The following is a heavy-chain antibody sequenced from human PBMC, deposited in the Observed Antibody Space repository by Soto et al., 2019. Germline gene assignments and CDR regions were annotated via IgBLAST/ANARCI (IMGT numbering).Heavy chain of an antibody. J-gene: IGHJ5*02. V-gene: IGHV4-61*08. D-gene: IGHD2-15*01. Sequence: SETLSLTCTVSGGSISSDGYYWSWIRQPPGKGLEWIGYIYYSGSTNYNPSLKSRVTISVDTSKNQFSLKLSSVTAADTAVYYCASALYCSGGSCSFDPWGQGTLVNVSS. CDR2: IYYSGST. CDR3: ASALYCSGGSCSFDP. CDR1: GGSISSDGYY.